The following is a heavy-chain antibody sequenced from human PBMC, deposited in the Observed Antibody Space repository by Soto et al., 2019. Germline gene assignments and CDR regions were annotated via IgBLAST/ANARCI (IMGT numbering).Heavy chain of an antibody. CDR1: GFTFSSYA. CDR2: MSYDGTNK. J-gene: IGHJ6*02. D-gene: IGHD1-26*01. Sequence: QVQLVESGGGVVQPGRSLRLSCAASGFTFSSYAMHWVRQAPGKGLEWVAVMSYDGTNKYYADSVKGRFTISRDNSKNTLYLKMNSLSSEDTAVYYCAGGIVGATTVDYYYYYGMDVWGQGTTVTVSS. CDR3: AGGIVGATTVDYYYYYGMDV. V-gene: IGHV3-30-3*01.